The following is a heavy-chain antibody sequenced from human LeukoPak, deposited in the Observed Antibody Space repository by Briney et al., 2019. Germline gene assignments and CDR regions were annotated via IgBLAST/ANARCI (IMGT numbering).Heavy chain of an antibody. J-gene: IGHJ4*02. V-gene: IGHV4-34*01. CDR2: INHSGST. CDR1: GFTFSSYG. CDR3: ARTRYYYGSRSYGAPYYFDY. D-gene: IGHD3-10*01. Sequence: GSLRLSCAASGFTFSSYGMTWVRQPPGKGLEWIGEINHSGSTNYNPSLKSRLTISVDTSKNQFSLKLSSVTAADTAVYYCARTRYYYGSRSYGAPYYFDYWGQGTLVTVSS.